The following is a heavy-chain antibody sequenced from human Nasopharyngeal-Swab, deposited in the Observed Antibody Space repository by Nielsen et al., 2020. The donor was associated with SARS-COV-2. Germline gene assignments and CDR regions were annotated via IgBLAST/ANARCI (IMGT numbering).Heavy chain of an antibody. CDR3: ARGRGRGGDYNYYYGMDV. CDR2: MNPNSGNT. CDR1: GYNFTTHD. D-gene: IGHD4-17*01. V-gene: IGHV1-8*01. J-gene: IGHJ6*02. Sequence: ASVKVSCKASGYNFTTHDFNWVRQATGQGLEWMGWMNPNSGNTSYAQKFQGRVTMTRDTSTSTVYMELSSLRSEDTAVYYCARGRGRGGDYNYYYGMDVWGQGTTVTVSS.